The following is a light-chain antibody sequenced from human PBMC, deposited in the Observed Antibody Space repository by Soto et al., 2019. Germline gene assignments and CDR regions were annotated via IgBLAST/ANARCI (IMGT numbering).Light chain of an antibody. CDR3: QQYQSYPPT. CDR2: GAT. CDR1: ESINNY. Sequence: DIQMTQSPASLSASVGDSVTIICRASESINNYLAWYQQKPGKAPKPLIYGATSLQRGVPSRFSGSGGGTDFSLTISSLQPEDIATYYCQQYQSYPPTFGRGTKVDIK. V-gene: IGKV1-16*01. J-gene: IGKJ4*01.